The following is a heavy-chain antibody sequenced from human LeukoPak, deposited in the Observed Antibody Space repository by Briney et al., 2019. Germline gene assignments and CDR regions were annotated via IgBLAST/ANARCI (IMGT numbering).Heavy chain of an antibody. V-gene: IGHV3-23*01. Sequence: GGSLRLSCAASGFTFRSYAMSWVRQAPGKGLEWVSAISGGGGNTYYADSVKGRFTISRDNSKNTLYLQMNSLRAEDTAVYYCAREGPMTTVTHDAFDIWGQGTMVTVSS. CDR3: AREGPMTTVTHDAFDI. J-gene: IGHJ3*02. CDR1: GFTFRSYA. CDR2: ISGGGGNT. D-gene: IGHD4-17*01.